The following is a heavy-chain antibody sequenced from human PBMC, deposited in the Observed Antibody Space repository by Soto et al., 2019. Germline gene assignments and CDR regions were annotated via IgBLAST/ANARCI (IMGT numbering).Heavy chain of an antibody. CDR3: ARAYYDFWSGPQPGYYFDY. J-gene: IGHJ4*02. CDR2: IWYDGSNK. D-gene: IGHD3-3*01. CDR1: GFTFSSYG. Sequence: QVQLVESGGGVVQPGRSLRLSCAASGFTFSSYGMHWVRQAPGKGLEWVAVIWYDGSNKYYADSVKGRFTISRDNSKNTLDVQMDSLRAEDTAVYYCARAYYDFWSGPQPGYYFDYWGQGTLVTVSS. V-gene: IGHV3-33*01.